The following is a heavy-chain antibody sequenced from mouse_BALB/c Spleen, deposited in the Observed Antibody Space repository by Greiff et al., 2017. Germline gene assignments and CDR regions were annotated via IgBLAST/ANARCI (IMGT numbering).Heavy chain of an antibody. J-gene: IGHJ4*01. Sequence: EGKLVESGGGLVQPGGSRKLSCAASGFTFSSFGMHWVRQAPEKGLEWVAYISSGSSTIYYADTVKGRFTISRDNPKNTLFLQMTSLRSEDTAMYYCARSLITTGYYAMDYWGQGTSVTVSS. V-gene: IGHV5-17*02. CDR3: ARSLITTGYYAMDY. CDR1: GFTFSSFG. CDR2: ISSGSSTI. D-gene: IGHD2-4*01.